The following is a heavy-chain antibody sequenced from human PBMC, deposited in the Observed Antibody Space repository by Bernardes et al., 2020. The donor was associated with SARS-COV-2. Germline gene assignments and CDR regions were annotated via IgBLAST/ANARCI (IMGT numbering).Heavy chain of an antibody. D-gene: IGHD3-22*01. Sequence: SETLSLTCTVSGGSISSYYWSWIRQPPGKGLEWIGYIYYSGSTNYNPSLKSRVTISVDTSKNQFSLKLSSVTAADTAVYYCARDSRYDSSGYYLGFDYWGQGTLVTVSS. CDR1: GGSISSYY. J-gene: IGHJ4*02. V-gene: IGHV4-59*01. CDR2: IYYSGST. CDR3: ARDSRYDSSGYYLGFDY.